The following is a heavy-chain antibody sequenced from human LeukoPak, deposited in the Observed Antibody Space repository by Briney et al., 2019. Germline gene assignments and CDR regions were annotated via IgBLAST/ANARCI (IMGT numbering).Heavy chain of an antibody. Sequence: ASEKVSCKASVYTVTSYDINGVRQATRQGRERMGWMNPNSGNTRYAQKFQGRVTITRNTSISTAYMELSSLRSEDTAVYYCARRDGYNYVDYWGQGTLVTVSS. CDR3: ARRDGYNYVDY. D-gene: IGHD5-24*01. V-gene: IGHV1-8*03. J-gene: IGHJ4*02. CDR2: MNPNSGNT. CDR1: VYTVTSYD.